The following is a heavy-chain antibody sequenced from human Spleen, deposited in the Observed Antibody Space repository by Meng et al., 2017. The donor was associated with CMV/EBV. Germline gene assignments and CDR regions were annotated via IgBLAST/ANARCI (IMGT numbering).Heavy chain of an antibody. CDR3: ASSGYGY. CDR1: GFTFSNNW. CDR2: INGDGSKI. V-gene: IGHV3-74*01. Sequence: GESLKISCAASGFTFSNNWMHWVRQVPGKGLEWVSLINGDGSKIGYADFVKGRFTISRDNGKNTLYLQMNSLRAEDTAVYYCASSGYGYWGQGTLVTVSS. D-gene: IGHD3-22*01. J-gene: IGHJ4*02.